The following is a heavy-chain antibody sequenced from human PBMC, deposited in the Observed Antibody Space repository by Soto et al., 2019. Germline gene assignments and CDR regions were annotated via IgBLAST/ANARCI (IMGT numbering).Heavy chain of an antibody. J-gene: IGHJ5*02. D-gene: IGHD5-18*01. V-gene: IGHV1-8*02. Sequence: VSCKASGYTFTNNDVSWVLQATGQGLEWMGWMNPGSGDTGYAQKFQGRVTMTRDISIATAYMELNSLTSEDTAIYYCARMESFGSLNWFDPWGQGTLVTVSS. CDR1: GYTFTNND. CDR3: ARMESFGSLNWFDP. CDR2: MNPGSGDT.